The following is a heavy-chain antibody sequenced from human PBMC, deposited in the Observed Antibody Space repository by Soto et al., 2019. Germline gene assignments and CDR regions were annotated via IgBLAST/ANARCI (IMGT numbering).Heavy chain of an antibody. CDR3: ARDGSGYRSRASPMDV. Sequence: ASVKVSCKASGDTFSSYAISWVRQAPGQGVEWMGGIIPIFGTANYAQKFQGRVTITADESTSTAYMELSSLRSEDTAVYYCARDGSGYRSRASPMDVWRQGTTVTVSS. V-gene: IGHV1-69*13. D-gene: IGHD3-22*01. CDR1: GDTFSSYA. J-gene: IGHJ6*02. CDR2: IIPIFGTA.